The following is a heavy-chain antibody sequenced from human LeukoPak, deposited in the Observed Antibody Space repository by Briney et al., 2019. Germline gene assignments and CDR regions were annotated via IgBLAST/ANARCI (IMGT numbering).Heavy chain of an antibody. CDR3: ARDDRYDYVWGSLDY. J-gene: IGHJ4*02. CDR1: GFTFSSYA. D-gene: IGHD3-16*01. CDR2: ISYDGSNK. Sequence: GGSLRLSCAASGFTFSSYAMHWVRQAPGKGLEWVAVISYDGSNKYYADSVKGRFTISRDNSKNTLYLQMNSLRAGDTAVYYCARDDRYDYVWGSLDYWGQGTLVTVSS. V-gene: IGHV3-30*04.